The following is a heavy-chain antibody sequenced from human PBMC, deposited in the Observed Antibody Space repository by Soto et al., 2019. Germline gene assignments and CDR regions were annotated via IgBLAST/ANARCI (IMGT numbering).Heavy chain of an antibody. J-gene: IGHJ5*02. D-gene: IGHD3-10*01. Sequence: PSQTLSLTGAISGDSVSSNSAAWNWIRQSPSRGLEWLGRTYYRSKWYNDYAVSVKCRITINPDTSKNQFSLQLNSVTPEDTAVYYCARNYYGSGSYYVPDWFDPWGQGTLVTV. CDR2: TYYRSKWYN. V-gene: IGHV6-1*01. CDR1: GDSVSSNSAA. CDR3: ARNYYGSGSYYVPDWFDP.